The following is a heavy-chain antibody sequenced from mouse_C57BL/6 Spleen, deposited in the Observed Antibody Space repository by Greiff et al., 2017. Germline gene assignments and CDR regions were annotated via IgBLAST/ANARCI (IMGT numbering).Heavy chain of an antibody. J-gene: IGHJ4*01. D-gene: IGHD1-1*01. CDR3: ARSFYYYGSSYSEYYAMDY. CDR2: INPNYGTT. V-gene: IGHV1-39*01. Sequence: QLQESGPELVKPGASVKISCKASGYSFTDYNMNWVKQSNGKSLEWIGVINPNYGTTSYNQKFKGKATLTVDQSSSTAYMQLNSLTSEDSAVXYCARSFYYYGSSYSEYYAMDYWGQGASVTVSS. CDR1: GYSFTDYN.